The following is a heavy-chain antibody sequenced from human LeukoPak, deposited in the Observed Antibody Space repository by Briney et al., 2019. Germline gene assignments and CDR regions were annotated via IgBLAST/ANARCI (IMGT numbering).Heavy chain of an antibody. Sequence: PSQTLSLTCTVPGGSISSGDYYWRWIRQPPGKGLEWIGYIYYSGSTYYNPSLKSRVTISVDTSKNQFSLKLSSVTAADTAVYYCARAGINNWFDPWGQGTLVTVSS. V-gene: IGHV4-30-4*08. CDR1: GGSISSGDYY. J-gene: IGHJ5*02. CDR2: IYYSGST. CDR3: ARAGINNWFDP. D-gene: IGHD6-13*01.